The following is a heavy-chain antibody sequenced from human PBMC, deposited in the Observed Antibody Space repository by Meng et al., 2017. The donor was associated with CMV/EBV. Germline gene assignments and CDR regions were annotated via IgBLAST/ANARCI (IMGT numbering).Heavy chain of an antibody. CDR1: GYTFTSYG. J-gene: IGHJ4*02. CDR3: ARENGVAGVEHFDY. D-gene: IGHD3-3*01. CDR2: ISAYNGNT. V-gene: IGHV1-18*01. Sequence: ASVKVSCKASGYTFTSYGISWVRQAPGQGLEWMGWISAYNGNTNYAQKLQGRVTMTTDTSTSTAYMELRSLRSDDTAVYYCARENGVAGVEHFDYWGQGTLVTVSS.